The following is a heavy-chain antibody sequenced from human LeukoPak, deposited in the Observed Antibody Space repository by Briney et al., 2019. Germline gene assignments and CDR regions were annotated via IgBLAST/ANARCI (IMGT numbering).Heavy chain of an antibody. CDR1: GGSISSGGYS. CDR3: ASSSYYDFWSGYYQNAFDI. Sequence: SETLSLTCAVSGGSISSGGYSWSWLRQPPGKGLEWIGYIYHSGSTYYNPSLKSRVTISVDRSKNQFSLKLSSVTAADTAVYYCASSSYYDFWSGYYQNAFDIWGQGTMVTVSS. J-gene: IGHJ3*02. V-gene: IGHV4-30-2*01. CDR2: IYHSGST. D-gene: IGHD3-3*01.